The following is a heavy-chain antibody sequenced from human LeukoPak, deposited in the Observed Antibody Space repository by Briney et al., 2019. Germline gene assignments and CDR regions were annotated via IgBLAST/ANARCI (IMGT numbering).Heavy chain of an antibody. D-gene: IGHD3-10*01. CDR1: GFPFSSHW. CDR2: IKQDGSEK. V-gene: IGHV3-7*01. Sequence: PGGSLRLSCAASGFPFSSHWMSWVRHAPGKGLEWVTNIKQDGSEKYYVDSVKGRFTSSRDNAKNSLYLQMNSLRVEDTAVYYCAKVAKYYYGSETYYFFDYWGQGTLVTASS. CDR3: AKVAKYYYGSETYYFFDY. J-gene: IGHJ4*02.